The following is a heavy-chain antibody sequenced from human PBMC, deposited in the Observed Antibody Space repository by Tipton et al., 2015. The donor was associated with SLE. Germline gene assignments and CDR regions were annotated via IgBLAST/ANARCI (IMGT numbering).Heavy chain of an antibody. CDR1: GGSFSGYY. V-gene: IGHV4-34*01. CDR3: ARGPPTGTTDY. J-gene: IGHJ4*02. CDR2: IYYSGST. Sequence: LSLTCAVYGGSFSGYYWSWIRQPPGKGLEWIGSIYYSGSTYYNPSLKSRVTISVDTSKNQFSLKLSSVTAADTAVYYCARGPPTGTTDYWGQGTLVTVSS. D-gene: IGHD1-7*01.